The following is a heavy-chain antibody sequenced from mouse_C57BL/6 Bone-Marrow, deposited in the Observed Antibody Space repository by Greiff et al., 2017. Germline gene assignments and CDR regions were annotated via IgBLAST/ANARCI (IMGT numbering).Heavy chain of an antibody. J-gene: IGHJ1*03. D-gene: IGHD1-1*01. V-gene: IGHV2-5*01. Sequence: VQLQQSGPGLVQPSQSLSITCTVSGFSLTSYGVHWVRQSPGKGLEWLGVIWRGGSTDYNAAFMSRLSITKDNSKSQVFFKMNSLQADDTAIYYCAQNYYGSSYDWYFDVWGTGTTVTVSS. CDR1: GFSLTSYG. CDR3: AQNYYGSSYDWYFDV. CDR2: IWRGGST.